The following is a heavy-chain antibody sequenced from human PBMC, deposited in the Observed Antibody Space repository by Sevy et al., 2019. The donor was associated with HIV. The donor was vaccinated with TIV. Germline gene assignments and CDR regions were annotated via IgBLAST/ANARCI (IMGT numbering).Heavy chain of an antibody. CDR2: LSFGCGEI. Sequence: GGCLRLSCAASGFTFSKYSMSWVRQPPGKGLEWVSTLSFGCGEINYADSVKGRFTISRDNSKSSVYLQMNNLRPEHMAVYYCAREGCTKPHDYWGQGTLVTVSS. D-gene: IGHD2-8*01. V-gene: IGHV3-23*01. J-gene: IGHJ4*02. CDR3: AREGCTKPHDY. CDR1: GFTFSKYS.